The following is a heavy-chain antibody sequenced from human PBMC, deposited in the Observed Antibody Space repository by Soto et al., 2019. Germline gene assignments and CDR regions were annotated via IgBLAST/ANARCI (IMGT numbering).Heavy chain of an antibody. D-gene: IGHD3-3*01. Sequence: GASVKVSCKASGGTFSSYAISWVRQAPGQGLEWMGGIIPIFGTANYAQKFQGRVTITADESTSTAYMELSSVTAADTAVYYCARDSVAVDFWSGYYRYYYYGMDVWGQGTTVTVSS. J-gene: IGHJ6*02. V-gene: IGHV1-69*13. CDR2: IIPIFGTA. CDR1: GGTFSSYA. CDR3: ARDSVAVDFWSGYYRYYYYGMDV.